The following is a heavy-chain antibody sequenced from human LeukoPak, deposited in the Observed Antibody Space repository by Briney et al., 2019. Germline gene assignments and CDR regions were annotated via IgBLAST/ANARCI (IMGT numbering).Heavy chain of an antibody. V-gene: IGHV1-46*01. D-gene: IGHD3-10*01. CDR2: INPSGGST. Sequence: ASVKVSCKASGYTFTSYYMHWVRQAPGQGLEWMGIINPSGGSTSYAQKLQGRVTMTTDTSTSTAYMELRSLRSDDTAVYYCARVGSQSSSFDYWGQGTLVTVSS. J-gene: IGHJ4*02. CDR1: GYTFTSYY. CDR3: ARVGSQSSSFDY.